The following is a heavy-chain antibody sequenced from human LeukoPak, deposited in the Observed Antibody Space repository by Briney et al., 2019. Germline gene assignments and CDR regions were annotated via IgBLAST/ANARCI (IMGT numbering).Heavy chain of an antibody. D-gene: IGHD2-2*01. CDR1: GGSFSGYY. CDR3: ARGSRISGGQYCSSTSCYGYNWFDP. V-gene: IGHV4-34*01. CDR2: INHSGST. J-gene: IGHJ5*02. Sequence: SETLSLTCAVYGGSFSGYYWSWIRQPPGKGLEWIGEINHSGSTNYNPSLESRVTISVDTSKNQFSLKLSSVTAADTAVYYCARGSRISGGQYCSSTSCYGYNWFDPWGQGTLVTVSS.